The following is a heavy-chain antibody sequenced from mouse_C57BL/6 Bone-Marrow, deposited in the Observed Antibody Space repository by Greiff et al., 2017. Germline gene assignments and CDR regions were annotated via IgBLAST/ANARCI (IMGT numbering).Heavy chain of an antibody. V-gene: IGHV5-6*01. CDR2: ISSGGSYT. Sequence: EVKLMESGGDLVKPGGSLKLSCAASGFTFSSSGMSWVRQTPDKRLEWVATISSGGSYTYYPDSVKGRFTMSRDNAKNTPYLQMSSLKSEDTAMYYCARHLVGLFDYWGQGTTLTVSS. CDR1: GFTFSSSG. J-gene: IGHJ2*01. CDR3: ARHLVGLFDY. D-gene: IGHD1-3*01.